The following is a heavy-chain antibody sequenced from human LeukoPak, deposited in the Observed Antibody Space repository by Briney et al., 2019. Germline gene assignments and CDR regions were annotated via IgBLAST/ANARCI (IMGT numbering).Heavy chain of an antibody. CDR2: IIGSGGST. CDR3: AKVPRYPYVDYGFDP. J-gene: IGHJ5*02. CDR1: GFTFSRFA. V-gene: IGHV3-23*01. Sequence: GGSLRLSCAASGFTFSRFAMHWVRQAPGKGLEWVSAIIGSGGSTYYADSVKGRFTISRDNSKNTLYLQMNSLRAEDTAVYYCAKVPRYPYVDYGFDPWGQGTLVTVSS. D-gene: IGHD4-17*01.